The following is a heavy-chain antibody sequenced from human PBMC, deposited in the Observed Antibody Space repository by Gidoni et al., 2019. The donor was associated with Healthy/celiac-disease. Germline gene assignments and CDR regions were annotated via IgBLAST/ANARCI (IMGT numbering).Heavy chain of an antibody. CDR1: GVTFSSYA. Sequence: QVQLVESGGGGVQPGRSLRLACAASGVTFSSYAMNWVRQAPGKGLEWVAVISYDGSNKYYAASVKCRFTISRDNSKNTLYLQMNSLRAEDTAVYYFARDYYGSGSYLDYWGQGTLVTVSS. V-gene: IGHV3-30-3*01. D-gene: IGHD3-10*01. CDR3: ARDYYGSGSYLDY. J-gene: IGHJ4*02. CDR2: ISYDGSNK.